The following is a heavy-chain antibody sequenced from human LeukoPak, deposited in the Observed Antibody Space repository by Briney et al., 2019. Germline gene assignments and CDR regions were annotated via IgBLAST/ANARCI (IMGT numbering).Heavy chain of an antibody. V-gene: IGHV3-23*01. D-gene: IGHD3-3*01. J-gene: IGHJ6*03. CDR1: GFTFSSYA. CDR3: AKGTDFWSGYYYYYYMDV. Sequence: RGGSLSPSCAASGFTFSSYAMSWVRQAPGKGLEWVSAISGSGGSTYYADSVKGRFTISRDNSKNTLYLQMNSLRAEDTAVYYCAKGTDFWSGYYYYYYMDVWGKGTTGTVSS. CDR2: ISGSGGST.